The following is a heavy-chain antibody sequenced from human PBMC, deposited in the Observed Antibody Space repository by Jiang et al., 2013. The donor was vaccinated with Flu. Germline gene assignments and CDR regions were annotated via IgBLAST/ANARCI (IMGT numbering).Heavy chain of an antibody. CDR1: GGTFSSYA. J-gene: IGHJ4*02. CDR2: IIPIFGTA. Sequence: SGAEVKKPGSSVKVSCKASGGTFSSYAISWARQAPGQGLEWMGGIIPIFGTANYAQKFQGRVTITADESTSTAYMELSSLRSEDTAVYYCASRGYYDSSGYSDLYYFDYWGQGTLVTVSS. V-gene: IGHV1-69*01. CDR3: ASRGYYDSSGYSDLYYFDY. D-gene: IGHD3-22*01.